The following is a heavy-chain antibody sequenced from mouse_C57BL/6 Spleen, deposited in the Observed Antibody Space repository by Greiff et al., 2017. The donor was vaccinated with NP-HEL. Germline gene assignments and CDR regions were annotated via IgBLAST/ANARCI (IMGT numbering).Heavy chain of an antibody. CDR2: INPGSGGT. CDR1: GYAFTNYL. J-gene: IGHJ3*01. Sequence: QVQLKESGAELVRPGTSVKVSCKASGYAFTNYLIEWVKQRPGQGLEWIGVINPGSGGTNYNEKFKGKATLTADKSSSTAYMQLSSLTSEDSAVYVCARGGDWFAYWGQGTLVTVSA. V-gene: IGHV1-54*01. CDR3: ARGGDWFAY.